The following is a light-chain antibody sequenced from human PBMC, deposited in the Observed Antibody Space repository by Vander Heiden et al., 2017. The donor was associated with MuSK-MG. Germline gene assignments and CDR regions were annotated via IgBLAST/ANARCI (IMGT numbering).Light chain of an antibody. CDR1: SSDVGGYNY. V-gene: IGLV2-14*01. Sequence: SAPTPPAPVSRSPGPSITISCTGTSSDVGGYNYVSWYQQHPGKAPKLMIYEVSKRPSGVSNRFSGSKSGNTASLTISGLQAEDEADYYCSSYASSSTRVFGGGTKLTVL. CDR2: EVS. CDR3: SSYASSSTRV. J-gene: IGLJ3*02.